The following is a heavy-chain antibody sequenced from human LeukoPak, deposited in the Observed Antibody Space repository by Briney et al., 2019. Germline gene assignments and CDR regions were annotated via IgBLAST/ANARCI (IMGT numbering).Heavy chain of an antibody. CDR3: AKDNSYGSLLFDY. J-gene: IGHJ4*02. D-gene: IGHD5-18*01. CDR1: GFTFSSYA. Sequence: GGSLRLSCAASGFTFSSYAMSWVRQAPGKGLEWVSAISGSGGSTYYADSVKGRFTISRDSSKNTLYLQMNSLRAEDTAVYYCAKDNSYGSLLFDYWGQGTLVTVSS. V-gene: IGHV3-23*01. CDR2: ISGSGGST.